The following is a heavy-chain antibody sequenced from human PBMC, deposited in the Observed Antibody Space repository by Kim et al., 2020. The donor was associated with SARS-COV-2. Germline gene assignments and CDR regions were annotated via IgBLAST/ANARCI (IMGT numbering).Heavy chain of an antibody. V-gene: IGHV4-39*01. Sequence: SETLSLTCTISGGSISSSSYYWDWIRQPPGKGLEWIGSISYSGSTYYNPSLKSRVSISVDTSKNQFSLRLSSVTAADTALYFCARRTYFYDSSAVIRFYFVYWGQGTLVTVSS. CDR1: GGSISSSSYY. CDR3: ARRTYFYDSSAVIRFYFVY. CDR2: ISYSGST. J-gene: IGHJ4*02. D-gene: IGHD3-22*01.